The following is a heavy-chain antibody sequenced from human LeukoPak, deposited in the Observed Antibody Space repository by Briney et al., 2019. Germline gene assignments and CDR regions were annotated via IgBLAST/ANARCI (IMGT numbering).Heavy chain of an antibody. Sequence: PSQTLSLTCTVSGGSIISGGYYWSWIRQHPGKGLEWIGYIYYSESTYYNPSHRSRVNTSVDTSKNQLSLKLSSVTAADTAVYYCARVVGSGSLYYYYYMDVWGKGTTVTVSS. J-gene: IGHJ6*03. D-gene: IGHD3-10*01. CDR3: ARVVGSGSLYYYYYMDV. CDR2: IYYSEST. V-gene: IGHV4-31*03. CDR1: GGSIISGGYY.